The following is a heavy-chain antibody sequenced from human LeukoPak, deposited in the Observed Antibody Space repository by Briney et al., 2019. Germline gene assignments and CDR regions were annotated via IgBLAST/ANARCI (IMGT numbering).Heavy chain of an antibody. D-gene: IGHD6-13*01. J-gene: IGHJ4*02. CDR3: AKTRPLDSSSWSHGDY. CDR1: GFTFAKYA. Sequence: GGSLRLSCAASGFTFAKYAITWIRQAPGKGLEWVSAISGSGDSTYYGDSVKGRFTISRDNSKNTLYLQMNSLRAEDTAVYYCAKTRPLDSSSWSHGDYWGQGTLVTVSS. V-gene: IGHV3-23*01. CDR2: ISGSGDST.